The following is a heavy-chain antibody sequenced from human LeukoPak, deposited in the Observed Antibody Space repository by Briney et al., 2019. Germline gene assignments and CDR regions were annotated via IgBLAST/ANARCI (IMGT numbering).Heavy chain of an antibody. CDR3: SREITMIGVVTQSAFDI. CDR2: IYTSGST. J-gene: IGHJ3*02. V-gene: IGHV4-4*07. Sequence: KPSETLSLTCTVSGGSISSYYWSWIRQPAGRGLEWIGRIYTSGSTNYNPSLKSRVTMSVDTSKNQFSLKLSSVTAADTAVYYCSREITMIGVVTQSAFDIWGQGTMVTVSS. D-gene: IGHD3-22*01. CDR1: GGSISSYY.